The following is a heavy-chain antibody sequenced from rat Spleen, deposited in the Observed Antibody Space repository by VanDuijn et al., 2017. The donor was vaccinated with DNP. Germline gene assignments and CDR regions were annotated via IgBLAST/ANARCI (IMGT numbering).Heavy chain of an antibody. CDR1: GFIFSNYD. D-gene: IGHD5-1*01. V-gene: IGHV5-25*01. CDR3: AKLGAY. J-gene: IGHJ2*01. Sequence: EVQLVESGGGLVQPGRSLKLSCAASGFIFSNYDMAWVRQAPSKGLEWVASVNTGGGITYYRDSVKGRFIVSRDNAKSTLNLQMDSLRSEDTATYYCAKLGAYWGQGVMVTVSS. CDR2: VNTGGGIT.